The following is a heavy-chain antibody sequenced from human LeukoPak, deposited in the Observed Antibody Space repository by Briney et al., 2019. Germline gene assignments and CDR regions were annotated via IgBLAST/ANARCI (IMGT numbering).Heavy chain of an antibody. CDR2: ISGSGGST. J-gene: IGHJ6*03. Sequence: PGGSLRLSCAASGFTFSSYGMSWVRQAPGKGLEWVSAISGSGGSTYYADSVKGRFTISRDNSKNTLYLQMNSLRAEDTAVYYCARERDHVVVVAATTRYYYYYMDVWGKGTTVTVSS. CDR1: GFTFSSYG. CDR3: ARERDHVVVVAATTRYYYYYMDV. D-gene: IGHD2-15*01. V-gene: IGHV3-23*01.